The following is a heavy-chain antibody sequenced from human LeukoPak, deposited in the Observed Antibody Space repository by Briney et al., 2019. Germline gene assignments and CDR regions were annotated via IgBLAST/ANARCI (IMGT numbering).Heavy chain of an antibody. D-gene: IGHD2/OR15-2a*01. CDR3: AKGQVFHCDY. Sequence: PGGSLRLSCAASGFTFSNSAMNWVRQAPGKGLEWVSASGSGGSTYYANSVKGRFTISRDNSRNTLYLQMNSLRAEDTAVYYCAKGQVFHCDYWGQGTLVTVSS. J-gene: IGHJ4*02. V-gene: IGHV3-23*01. CDR1: GFTFSNSA. CDR2: SGSGGST.